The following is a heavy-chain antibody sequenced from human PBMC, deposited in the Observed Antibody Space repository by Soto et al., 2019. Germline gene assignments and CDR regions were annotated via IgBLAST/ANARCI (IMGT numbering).Heavy chain of an antibody. CDR2: ISAYNGNT. J-gene: IGHJ4*02. D-gene: IGHD6-13*01. Sequence: QVQLVQSGAEVKKPGASVKVSCKASGYTFTSYSISWVRQAPGQGLEWMGWISAYNGNTNYAQKLQGRVTMTTDTSTSTAYMELRSLRSDDTAVYYCARARPAAGGSSWSTFDYWGQGTLVTVSS. CDR1: GYTFTSYS. V-gene: IGHV1-18*01. CDR3: ARARPAAGGSSWSTFDY.